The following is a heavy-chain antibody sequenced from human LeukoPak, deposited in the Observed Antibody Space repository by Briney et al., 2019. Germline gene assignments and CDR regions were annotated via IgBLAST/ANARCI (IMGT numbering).Heavy chain of an antibody. CDR2: VNPNSGGT. CDR1: GYTFTGYY. Sequence: ASVKVSCKASGYTFTGYYMHWVRQAPGQGLEWMGWVNPNSGGTNYAQKFQGRVTMTRDTSISTAYMELSRLRSDDTAVYYCARVGVRGDWDAFDIWGQGTMVTVSS. V-gene: IGHV1-2*02. CDR3: ARVGVRGDWDAFDI. J-gene: IGHJ3*02. D-gene: IGHD3-10*01.